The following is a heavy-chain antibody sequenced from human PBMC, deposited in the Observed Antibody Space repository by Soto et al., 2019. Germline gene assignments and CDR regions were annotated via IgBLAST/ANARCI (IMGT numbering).Heavy chain of an antibody. D-gene: IGHD3-22*01. CDR1: GFTFSSYS. Sequence: GGVLRLSCAASGFTFSSYSMNWVRQAPGKGLEWVSSISSSSSYIYYADSVKGRFTISRDNAKNSLYLQMNSLRAEDTAVYYCARDDEPNYYDSSGYLMGIWGQGTMVTVSS. V-gene: IGHV3-21*01. CDR2: ISSSSSYI. J-gene: IGHJ3*02. CDR3: ARDDEPNYYDSSGYLMGI.